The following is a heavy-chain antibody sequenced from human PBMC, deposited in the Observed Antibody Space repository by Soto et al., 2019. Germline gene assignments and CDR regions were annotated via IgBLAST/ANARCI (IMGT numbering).Heavy chain of an antibody. CDR3: ATPPGRDGYNPFDY. V-gene: IGHV1-24*01. CDR2: FDPEDGET. J-gene: IGHJ4*02. D-gene: IGHD5-12*01. Sequence: GASVKVSCKVSGYTLTELSMHWVRQAPGKGLEWMGGFDPEDGETIYAQKFQGRVTMTEDTSTDTAYMELSSLRSEDTAVYYCATPPGRDGYNPFDYWGQGTLVTVSS. CDR1: GYTLTELS.